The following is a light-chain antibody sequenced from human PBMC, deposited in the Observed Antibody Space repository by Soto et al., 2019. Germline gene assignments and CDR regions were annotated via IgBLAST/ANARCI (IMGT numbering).Light chain of an antibody. V-gene: IGKV1-39*01. J-gene: IGKJ5*01. CDR1: QRISTF. CDR3: QQSYNTPIT. CDR2: AAS. Sequence: DIQMTQSPSSLSASVGDRVTITCRASQRISTFLNWYQQKPGKAPKFLIYAASSLQSGVPSRFSGSGSGPDFTLTISSLQPEDFATYYCQQSYNTPITFGQGTRLEIK.